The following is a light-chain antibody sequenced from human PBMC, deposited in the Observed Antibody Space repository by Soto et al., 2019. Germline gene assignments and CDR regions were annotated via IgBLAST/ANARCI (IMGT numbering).Light chain of an antibody. V-gene: IGKV3-11*01. J-gene: IGKJ5*01. Sequence: ATLSLYKRERATPSCRASENVRTFVDWYQQKPGQAPRLLIYGASNRATGIPARFSGSGSGTDFTLTISSLEPEDSAVYYCQQRNVWPPVTFGQRRLLEV. CDR3: QQRNVWPPVT. CDR2: GAS. CDR1: ENVRTF.